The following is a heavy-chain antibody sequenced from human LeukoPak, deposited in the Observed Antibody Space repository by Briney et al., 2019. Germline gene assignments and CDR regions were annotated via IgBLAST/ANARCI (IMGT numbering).Heavy chain of an antibody. CDR3: AKDAVTAAGTGSSPFDY. Sequence: PGGSLRLSCAASGFTFSSYSMNWVRQAPGKGLEWVAFIRYDGSNKYYADSVKGRFTISRDNSKNTLYLQMNSLRTEDTAVYYCAKDAVTAAGTGSSPFDYWGQGTLVTVSS. J-gene: IGHJ4*02. V-gene: IGHV3-30*02. CDR1: GFTFSSYS. CDR2: IRYDGSNK. D-gene: IGHD6-13*01.